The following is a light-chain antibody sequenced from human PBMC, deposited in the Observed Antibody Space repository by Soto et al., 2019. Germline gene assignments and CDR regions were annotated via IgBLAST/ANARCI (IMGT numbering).Light chain of an antibody. Sequence: EIVLTQSPGTLSLSPGERATLSCRASQSVSNNYLAWYQQKPGQAPRLLMYGASTRANGSPDRFSGRGSGTDFPLPISRLEPEDFAVYYRQQSGSSPATFGQGTKVDIK. V-gene: IGKV3-20*01. CDR1: QSVSNNY. CDR3: QQSGSSPAT. J-gene: IGKJ1*01. CDR2: GAS.